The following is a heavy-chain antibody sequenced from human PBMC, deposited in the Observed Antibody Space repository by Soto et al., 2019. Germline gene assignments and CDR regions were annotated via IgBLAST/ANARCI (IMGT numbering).Heavy chain of an antibody. Sequence: GGSLRLSCAASGFTFSSYGMHWVRQASGKGLEWVAVISNYGSDKYSADSVKGRFTISRDNSKNTLYLQMNSLRAEDTAVYYCAKDSGRGSADYYFDYWGQGTLVTVSS. V-gene: IGHV3-30*18. CDR1: GFTFSSYG. CDR2: ISNYGSDK. J-gene: IGHJ4*02. D-gene: IGHD3-10*01. CDR3: AKDSGRGSADYYFDY.